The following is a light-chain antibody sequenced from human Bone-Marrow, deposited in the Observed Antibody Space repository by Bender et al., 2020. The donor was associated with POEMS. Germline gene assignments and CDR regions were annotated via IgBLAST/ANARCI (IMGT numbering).Light chain of an antibody. CDR2: SND. V-gene: IGLV1-44*01. Sequence: QSVLTQPPSASGTPGQRVTISCSGGSSNIGSNTVNWYQQLPGTAPKLLIYSNDQRPSGVPDRFSGSKSGTSASLAISGLQSEDEADYFCAAWDDSLNGRLVFGGGTKLTVL. J-gene: IGLJ2*01. CDR3: AAWDDSLNGRLV. CDR1: SSNIGSNT.